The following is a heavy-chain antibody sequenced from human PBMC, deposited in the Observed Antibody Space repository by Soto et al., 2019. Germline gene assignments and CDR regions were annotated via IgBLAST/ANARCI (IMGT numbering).Heavy chain of an antibody. J-gene: IGHJ4*02. CDR1: GEAFSAYY. CDR2: INHSGST. Sequence: DKLTLTWPGFGEAFSAYYWSWLHQPPGKGLEWIGEINHSGSTNYNPSLKSRVTISVDTSNNQFSLKLSSVTAADKAVYYCARAYRSGWESWNCFDYWGQGTLVTVSS. D-gene: IGHD6-19*01. CDR3: ARAYRSGWESWNCFDY. V-gene: IGHV4-34*01.